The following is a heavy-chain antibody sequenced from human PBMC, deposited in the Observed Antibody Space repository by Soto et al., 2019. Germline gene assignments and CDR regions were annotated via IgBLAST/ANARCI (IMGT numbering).Heavy chain of an antibody. J-gene: IGHJ4*02. CDR1: GFTFSSYS. CDR3: ARGVATLLGYFDY. CDR2: ISSSSSYI. V-gene: IGHV3-21*01. Sequence: EVQLVESGGGLVKPGGSLRLSCAASGFTFSSYSMNWVRQAPGKGLEWVSSISSSSSYIYYADSVKGRFTISRDNAKNSLYLQMNRLRAEDTAVYYCARGVATLLGYFDYWGQGTLVTVSS. D-gene: IGHD5-12*01.